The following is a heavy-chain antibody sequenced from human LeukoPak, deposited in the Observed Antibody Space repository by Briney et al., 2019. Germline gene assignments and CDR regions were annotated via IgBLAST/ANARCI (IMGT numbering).Heavy chain of an antibody. CDR2: INDSGGYT. CDR1: GFTFSSYS. J-gene: IGHJ4*02. CDR3: AREGDSCTNGVCYRKVDY. D-gene: IGHD2-8*01. Sequence: GGSLTLSCVASGFTFSSYSMAWVRQAPGKGLEWVSVINDSGGYTVYADSVKGRFTISRDNAKNSLYLQMNSLRAEDTAVYYCAREGDSCTNGVCYRKVDYWGQGTLVTVSS. V-gene: IGHV3-21*01.